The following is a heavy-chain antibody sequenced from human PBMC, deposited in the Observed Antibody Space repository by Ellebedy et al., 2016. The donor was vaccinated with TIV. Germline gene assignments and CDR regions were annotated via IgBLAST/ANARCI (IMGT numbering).Heavy chain of an antibody. J-gene: IGHJ4*02. Sequence: GESLKISXAASGFTFSSYGMHWVRQAPGKGLEWVAVIWYDGSNKYYADSVKGRFTISRDNSKNTLYLQMNSLRAEDTAVYYCAGGWGSSTPIDYWGQGTLVTVSS. CDR3: AGGWGSSTPIDY. V-gene: IGHV3-33*01. CDR1: GFTFSSYG. CDR2: IWYDGSNK. D-gene: IGHD6-6*01.